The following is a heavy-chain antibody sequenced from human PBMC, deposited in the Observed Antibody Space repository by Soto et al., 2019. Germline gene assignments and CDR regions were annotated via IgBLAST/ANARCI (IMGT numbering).Heavy chain of an antibody. CDR3: ATAYYDSSGYDAFDI. Sequence: QVQLVQSGAEVKKPVASVKVSCKVSGYTLTELSMHWVRQAPGKGHEWMGGFDPEDGETIYAQKFQGRVTMTEDTSTDTAYMELSSLRSEETAVYYCATAYYDSSGYDAFDIWGQGTMVTVSS. CDR2: FDPEDGET. D-gene: IGHD3-22*01. CDR1: GYTLTELS. J-gene: IGHJ3*02. V-gene: IGHV1-24*01.